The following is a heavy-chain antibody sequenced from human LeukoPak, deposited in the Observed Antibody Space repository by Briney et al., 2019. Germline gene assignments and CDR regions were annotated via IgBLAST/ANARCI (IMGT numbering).Heavy chain of an antibody. CDR3: ARAAYCSGGSCVNWFDP. J-gene: IGHJ5*02. V-gene: IGHV3-7*01. Sequence: PGGSLRLSCAASGFTFSSYAMSWVRQAPGKGLEWVANIKQDGSEKYYVDSVRGRFTISRDNAKNSLYLQMSSLRAEDTAVYYCARAAYCSGGSCVNWFDPWGQGTLVTVSS. D-gene: IGHD2-15*01. CDR2: IKQDGSEK. CDR1: GFTFSSYA.